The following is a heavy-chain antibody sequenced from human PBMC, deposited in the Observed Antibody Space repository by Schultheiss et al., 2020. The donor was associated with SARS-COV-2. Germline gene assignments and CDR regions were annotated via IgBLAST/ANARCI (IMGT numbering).Heavy chain of an antibody. D-gene: IGHD5-12*01. V-gene: IGHV1-69*13. Sequence: SVKVSCKASGYTFTSYYMHWVRQAPGQGLEWMGGIIPIFGTANYAQKFQGRVTITADESTSTAYMELSSLRSEDTAVYYCARGRWLRLFDYWGQGTLVTVSS. CDR3: ARGRWLRLFDY. J-gene: IGHJ4*02. CDR2: IIPIFGTA. CDR1: GYTFTSYY.